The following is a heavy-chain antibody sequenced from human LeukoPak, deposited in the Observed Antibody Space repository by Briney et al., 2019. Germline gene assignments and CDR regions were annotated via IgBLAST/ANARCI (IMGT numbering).Heavy chain of an antibody. Sequence: SETLSLTCAVYGGSFSGYYWSWIRLPPGKGLEWIGEINHSGSTNYNPSLKSRVTISVDTSKNQFSLKLSSVTAADTAVYYCARGQSTYYYGSGSYYNVRFDPWGQGTLVTVSS. V-gene: IGHV4-34*01. D-gene: IGHD3-10*01. CDR2: INHSGST. J-gene: IGHJ5*02. CDR3: ARGQSTYYYGSGSYYNVRFDP. CDR1: GGSFSGYY.